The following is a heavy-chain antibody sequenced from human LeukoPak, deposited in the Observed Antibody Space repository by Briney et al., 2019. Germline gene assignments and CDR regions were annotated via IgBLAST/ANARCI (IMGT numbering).Heavy chain of an antibody. Sequence: PSETLSLTCTVSGGSISSSSYYWGWIRQPPGKGLEWIGSIYYSGSTYYNPSLKSRVSLSVDTSKNQFSLNLISVTAADTAVYYCARGLNGPLFFTGMDVWGQGTTVTVSS. CDR3: ARGLNGPLFFTGMDV. CDR2: IYYSGST. J-gene: IGHJ6*02. V-gene: IGHV4-39*07. CDR1: GGSISSSSYY. D-gene: IGHD3-3*01.